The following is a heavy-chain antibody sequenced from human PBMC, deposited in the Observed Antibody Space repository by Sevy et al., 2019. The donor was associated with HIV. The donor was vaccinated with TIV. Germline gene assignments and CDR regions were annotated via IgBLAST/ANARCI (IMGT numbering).Heavy chain of an antibody. CDR1: GYIFTNYA. CDR3: AREIYFHDASSYYALDW. D-gene: IGHD3-10*01. J-gene: IGHJ4*01. V-gene: IGHV1-18*04. Sequence: ASVKVSCEASGYIFTNYAFSWVRQAPGQGLEWMGWISNYNGKTKYSEKFQGRLTMSADTSRRTAYLELRSLTSDDTAVYYCAREIYFHDASSYYALDWWDPGTLVTVSS. CDR2: ISNYNGKT.